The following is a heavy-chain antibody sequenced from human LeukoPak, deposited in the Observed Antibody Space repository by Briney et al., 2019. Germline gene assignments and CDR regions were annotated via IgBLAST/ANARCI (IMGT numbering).Heavy chain of an antibody. Sequence: QPGGSLRLSCAASGFTFSNYWMHWVRQAPGEGLVWVSRINTDGSSTNYADSVKGRFTISRDNAKNTLHLQMNSLRVEDTAVYYCARDGAAAGTRVGSWGQGTLVTVSS. V-gene: IGHV3-74*01. CDR1: GFTFSNYW. D-gene: IGHD6-13*01. CDR3: ARDGAAAGTRVGS. CDR2: INTDGSST. J-gene: IGHJ4*02.